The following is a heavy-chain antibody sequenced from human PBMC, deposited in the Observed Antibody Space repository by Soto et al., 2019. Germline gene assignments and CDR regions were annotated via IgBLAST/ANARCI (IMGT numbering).Heavy chain of an antibody. V-gene: IGHV3-21*01. Sequence: GGSLRLSCAASGFTFSSHSMNWVRQAPGKGLEWVSSISSSSSYIYYADSVKGRFTISRDNAKNSLYLQMNSLRAEDTAVYYCARDSGTWGDYYYHYGMDVWGQGTTVTVSS. CDR2: ISSSSSYI. CDR1: GFTFSSHS. J-gene: IGHJ6*02. D-gene: IGHD3-16*01. CDR3: ARDSGTWGDYYYHYGMDV.